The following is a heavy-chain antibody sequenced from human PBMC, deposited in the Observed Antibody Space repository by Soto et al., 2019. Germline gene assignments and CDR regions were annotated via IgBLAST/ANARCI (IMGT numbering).Heavy chain of an antibody. CDR1: GFSLSTSGVG. J-gene: IGHJ3*02. CDR2: IYWDDDK. V-gene: IGHV2-5*02. Sequence: QITLKESGPTLVKPTQTLTLTCTFSGFSLSTSGVGVGWIRQTPGKALEWLVHIYWDDDKRYSPSLKSRVTITKGTSKNQVVLIMTNMGPVDTATYYCAHMVWRQLWLGAFDIWGQGTVVTVSS. CDR3: AHMVWRQLWLGAFDI. D-gene: IGHD5-18*01.